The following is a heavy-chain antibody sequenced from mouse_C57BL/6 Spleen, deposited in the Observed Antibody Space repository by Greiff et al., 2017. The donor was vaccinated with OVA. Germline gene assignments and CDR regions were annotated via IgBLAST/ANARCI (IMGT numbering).Heavy chain of an antibody. D-gene: IGHD2-3*01. CDR2: IDPSDSYT. Sequence: VQLQQPGAELVMPGASVKLSCKASGYTFTSYWMHWVKQRPGKGLEWIGEIDPSDSYTNYNQKFKGKSTLTVDKSSSTAYMQLSSLTSEDSAVYYCASWLLRGGFAYWGQGTLVTVSA. CDR1: GYTFTSYW. V-gene: IGHV1-69*01. J-gene: IGHJ3*01. CDR3: ASWLLRGGFAY.